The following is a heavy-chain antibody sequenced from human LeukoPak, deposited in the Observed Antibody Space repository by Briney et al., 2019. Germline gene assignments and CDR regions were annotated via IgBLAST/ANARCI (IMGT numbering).Heavy chain of an antibody. CDR3: TRARSEGVVGAIGPSY. V-gene: IGHV3-49*03. D-gene: IGHD1-26*01. CDR1: GFTFGDYA. J-gene: IGHJ4*02. CDR2: IRSKAYGGTT. Sequence: PGRSLRLSCTASGFTFGDYAMSWFRQAPGKGLEWVGFIRSKAYGGTTEYAASVKGRFTISRDDSKSIAYLQMNSLKTEDTAVYYCTRARSEGVVGAIGPSYWGQGTLVTVSS.